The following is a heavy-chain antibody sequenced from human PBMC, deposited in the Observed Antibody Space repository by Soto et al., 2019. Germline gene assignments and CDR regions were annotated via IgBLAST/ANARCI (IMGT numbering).Heavy chain of an antibody. Sequence: NPGGSLRLSCAASGFTFSSYSMNWVRQAPGKGLEWVSSISSSSSYIYYADSVKGRFTISRDNAKNSLYLQMNSLRAEDTAVYYCARDQQHNLYYYYYGMDVWGQGTTVTVSS. CDR3: ARDQQHNLYYYYYGMDV. CDR2: ISSSSSYI. D-gene: IGHD1-20*01. J-gene: IGHJ6*02. V-gene: IGHV3-21*01. CDR1: GFTFSSYS.